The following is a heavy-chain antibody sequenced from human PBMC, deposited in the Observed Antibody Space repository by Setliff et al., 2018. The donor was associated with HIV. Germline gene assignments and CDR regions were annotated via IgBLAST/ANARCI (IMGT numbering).Heavy chain of an antibody. V-gene: IGHV4-38-2*02. D-gene: IGHD5-12*01. CDR2: IYHAGST. CDR3: ARRSGFALDY. Sequence: SETLSLTCTVTGYSISSGYYWAWIRQPPGKGLEWIGYIYHAGSTVYNPSFKSRVTISLDTSKNQFSLKLSSVTAADTAVYYCARRSGFALDYWGQGTLVTVSS. CDR1: GYSISSGYY. J-gene: IGHJ4*02.